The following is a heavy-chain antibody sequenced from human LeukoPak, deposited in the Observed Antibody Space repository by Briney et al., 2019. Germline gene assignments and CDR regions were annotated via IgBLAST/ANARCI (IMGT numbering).Heavy chain of an antibody. Sequence: SETLSLTCTVSGGSIGSYYWSWIRQPPGKGLEWIGYVYYSGSTTYNPSLKSRVTISVDTSKSQFSLKLSSVTAADTAVYFCARVGYSFGYGDFDYWGQGTLVTVSS. CDR1: GGSIGSYY. CDR2: VYYSGST. CDR3: ARVGYSFGYGDFDY. D-gene: IGHD5-18*01. V-gene: IGHV4-59*01. J-gene: IGHJ4*02.